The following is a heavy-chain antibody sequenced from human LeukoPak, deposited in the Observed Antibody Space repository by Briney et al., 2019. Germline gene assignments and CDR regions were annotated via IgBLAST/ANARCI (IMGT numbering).Heavy chain of an antibody. J-gene: IGHJ4*02. V-gene: IGHV3-64*01. CDR2: ISSNGGST. Sequence: GGSLRLSCAASGFTFTSYAMYWVRQAPGKGLEYISGISSNGGSTYYANSVKGRFTISRDNSKNTLYLQMGSLRAEDMAVYYCARGAQWLAYFDYWGQGTLVTVSS. D-gene: IGHD6-19*01. CDR1: GFTFTSYA. CDR3: ARGAQWLAYFDY.